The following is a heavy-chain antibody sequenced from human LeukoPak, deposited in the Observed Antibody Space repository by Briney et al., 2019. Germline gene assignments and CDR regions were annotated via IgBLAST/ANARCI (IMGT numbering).Heavy chain of an antibody. J-gene: IGHJ4*02. CDR2: ISYDGSNK. CDR1: GFTFSSYA. D-gene: IGHD4-17*01. V-gene: IGHV3-30-3*01. CDR3: ARQTYYGDYLHFDY. Sequence: GGSLRLSCAASGFTFSSYAMHWVRQAPGKGLEWVAVISYDGSNKYYADSVKGRFTISRDNSKNTLYLQMNSLRAEDTAVYYCARQTYYGDYLHFDYWGQGTLVTVSS.